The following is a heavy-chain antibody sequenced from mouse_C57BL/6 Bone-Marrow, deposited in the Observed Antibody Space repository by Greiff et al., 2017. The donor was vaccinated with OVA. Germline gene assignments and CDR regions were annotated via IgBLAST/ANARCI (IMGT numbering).Heavy chain of an antibody. CDR1: GFTFSDYY. D-gene: IGHD1-1*01. V-gene: IGHV5-12*01. CDR3: ARHGIRGDAMDY. J-gene: IGHJ4*01. CDR2: ISNGGGST. Sequence: EVQLVESGGGLVQPGGSLKLSCAASGFTFSDYYMYWVRQTPEKRLEWVAYISNGGGSTYYPDTVKGRFTISRDNAKNTLYLQMSRLKSEDTAMYYCARHGIRGDAMDYWGQGTSVTVSS.